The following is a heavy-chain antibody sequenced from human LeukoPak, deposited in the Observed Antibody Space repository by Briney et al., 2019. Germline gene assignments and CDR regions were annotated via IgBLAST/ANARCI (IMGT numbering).Heavy chain of an antibody. CDR1: GFTFSSYA. CDR2: ISYDGSNK. CDR3: AREKSQSRNYYYYGMDV. V-gene: IGHV3-30*04. Sequence: PGGSLRLSCAASGFTFSSYAMHWVRQAPGKGLEWVAVISYDGSNKYYADSVKGRFTISRDNSENTLYLQMNSLRAEDTAVYYCAREKSQSRNYYYYGMDVWGQGTTVTVSS. J-gene: IGHJ6*02.